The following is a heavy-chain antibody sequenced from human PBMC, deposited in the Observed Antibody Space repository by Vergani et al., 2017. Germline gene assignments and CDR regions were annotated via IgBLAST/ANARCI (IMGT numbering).Heavy chain of an antibody. V-gene: IGHV1-69*17. CDR1: GGTFSSYA. CDR2: IIPIFGIA. J-gene: IGHJ4*02. D-gene: IGHD2-2*01. CDR3: ARDRYCSSTSCGKFDY. Sequence: QVQLVQSGAEVKKPGSSVKVSCKASGGTFSSYAIIWVRQAPGQGLEWMGGIIPIFGIANYAQKFQGRVTITADKSTSTAYMELSSLRSEDTAVYYCARDRYCSSTSCGKFDYWGQGTLVTVSS.